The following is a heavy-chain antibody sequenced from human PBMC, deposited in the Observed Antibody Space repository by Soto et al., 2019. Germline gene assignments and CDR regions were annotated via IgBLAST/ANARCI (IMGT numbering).Heavy chain of an antibody. D-gene: IGHD3-22*01. Sequence: EVQLLESGGGLVQPGGSLRLSCAASGFTFSSYAMSWVRQAPGKGLEWVSAISNSGRSTYYADSVKGRFTISRDSSKNTLYLQMDSLRAEDTAVYYCTKAFLYYDTSGLFWGQGTLVTVSS. V-gene: IGHV3-23*01. CDR2: ISNSGRST. J-gene: IGHJ4*02. CDR1: GFTFSSYA. CDR3: TKAFLYYDTSGLF.